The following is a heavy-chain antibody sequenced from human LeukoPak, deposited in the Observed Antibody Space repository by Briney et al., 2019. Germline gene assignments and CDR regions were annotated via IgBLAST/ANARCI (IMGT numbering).Heavy chain of an antibody. J-gene: IGHJ5*02. CDR3: ARAHVQWLVPRWFDP. Sequence: KPLETLSLTCTVSGGSISSYYWSWIRQPPGKGLEWIGYIYYSGSTNYNPSLKSRVTISVDTSKNQFSLKLSSVTAADTAVYYCARAHVQWLVPRWFDPWGQGTLVTVSS. V-gene: IGHV4-59*01. CDR1: GGSISSYY. D-gene: IGHD6-19*01. CDR2: IYYSGST.